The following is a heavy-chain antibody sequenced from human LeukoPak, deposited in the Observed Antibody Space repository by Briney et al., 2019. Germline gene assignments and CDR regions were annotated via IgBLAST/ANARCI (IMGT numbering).Heavy chain of an antibody. D-gene: IGHD1-1*01. CDR1: GFTFSSYS. CDR3: ARDLPYKTNWFDP. J-gene: IGHJ5*02. CDR2: ISSSSSYI. V-gene: IGHV3-21*01. Sequence: PGGSLRLSCAASGFTFSSYSMNWVRQAPGKGLEWASSISSSSSYIYYADSVKGRFTISRDNAKNSLYLQMNSLRAEDTAVYYCARDLPYKTNWFDPWGQGTLVTVSS.